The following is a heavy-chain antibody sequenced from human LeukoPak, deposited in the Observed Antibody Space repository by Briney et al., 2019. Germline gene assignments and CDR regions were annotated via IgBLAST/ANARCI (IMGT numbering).Heavy chain of an antibody. Sequence: GGSLRLSCAASGFTFSSYAMHWVRQAPGKGLEWVAVISYDGSNKYYADSVKGRFTISRDNPKNSLYLQMNSLRAEDTALYYCAKECSHPDSTSCYSDWGQGTLVTVSS. CDR2: ISYDGSNK. V-gene: IGHV3-30-3*01. D-gene: IGHD2-2*01. CDR3: AKECSHPDSTSCYSD. CDR1: GFTFSSYA. J-gene: IGHJ4*02.